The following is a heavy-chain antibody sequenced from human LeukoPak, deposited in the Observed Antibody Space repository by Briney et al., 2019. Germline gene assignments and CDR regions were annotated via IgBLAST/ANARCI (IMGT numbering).Heavy chain of an antibody. CDR3: TRGLGYYYDSSGPY. CDR2: IRSKANSYAT. V-gene: IGHV3-73*01. D-gene: IGHD3-22*01. Sequence: GGSLRLSCAASGLTFSRYSANWVRQASGKGLEWVGRIRSKANSYATAYAASVKGRFTISRDDSKNTAYLQMNSLKTEDTAVYYCTRGLGYYYDSSGPYWGQGTLVTVSS. CDR1: GLTFSRYS. J-gene: IGHJ4*02.